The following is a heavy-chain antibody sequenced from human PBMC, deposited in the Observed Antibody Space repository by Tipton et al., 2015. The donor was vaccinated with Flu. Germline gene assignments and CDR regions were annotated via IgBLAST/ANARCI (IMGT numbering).Heavy chain of an antibody. Sequence: SLRLSCAASGFTFSSYSMNWVRQAPGKGLEWVSSISSSSSYIYYADSVKGRFTISRDNAKNSLYLQMNSLRAEDTAVYYCASDSSGWPSYYYYYGMDVWGQGTTVTVSS. V-gene: IGHV3-21*01. J-gene: IGHJ6*02. CDR3: ASDSSGWPSYYYYYGMDV. D-gene: IGHD6-19*01. CDR2: ISSSSSYI. CDR1: GFTFSSYS.